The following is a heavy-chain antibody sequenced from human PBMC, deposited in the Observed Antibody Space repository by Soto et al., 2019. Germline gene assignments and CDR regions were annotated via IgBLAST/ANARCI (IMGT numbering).Heavy chain of an antibody. V-gene: IGHV3-13*01. J-gene: IGHJ5*02. CDR3: VRGLPGGFDP. D-gene: IGHD3-10*01. Sequence: PGGSLRLSCGASGFIFSSFDMHWVRQTTEKGLEWVSGIGFAGDTNYSGSVKGRFTISRENAKNSLFLQMNSLRVGDTAVYYCVRGLPGGFDPWGQGTLVTVSS. CDR1: GFIFSSFD. CDR2: IGFAGDT.